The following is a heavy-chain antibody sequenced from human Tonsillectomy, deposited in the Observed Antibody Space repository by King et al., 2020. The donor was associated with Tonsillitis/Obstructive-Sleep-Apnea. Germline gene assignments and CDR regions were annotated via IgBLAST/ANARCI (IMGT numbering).Heavy chain of an antibody. CDR3: ARLGDSSSFVSLDYFDY. V-gene: IGHV5-51*01. J-gene: IGHJ4*02. CDR1: GYRFSSSW. D-gene: IGHD6-6*01. Sequence: QLVQSGAEVKKPGESLKISCEGSGYRFSSSWSGWMRQIPGKGLEWMGIIYPGDSDTRYSPSFQGLVTISADKSISTAQLQWSSLKASDTAMYYCARLGDSSSFVSLDYFDYWGQGTLVTVSS. CDR2: IYPGDSDT.